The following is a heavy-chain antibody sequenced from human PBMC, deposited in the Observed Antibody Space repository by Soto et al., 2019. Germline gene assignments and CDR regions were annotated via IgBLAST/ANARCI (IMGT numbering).Heavy chain of an antibody. V-gene: IGHV1-8*02. CDR2: INPNSGNT. J-gene: IGHJ6*02. CDR3: AKAVVAYCSGVGGVRSYYYGFDV. Sequence: ASVKVSCKASGYTFTSYDINWVRQAPGQGLEWMGWINPNSGNTGYAQKFQGRVTMTRNTSISTAYMELSSLRSEDTAVYYCAKAVVAYCSGVGGVRSYYYGFDVWGQGTTVTVSS. D-gene: IGHD2-15*01. CDR1: GYTFTSYD.